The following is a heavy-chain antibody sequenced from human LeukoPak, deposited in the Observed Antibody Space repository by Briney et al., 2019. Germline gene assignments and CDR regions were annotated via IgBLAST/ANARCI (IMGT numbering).Heavy chain of an antibody. V-gene: IGHV4-59*01. J-gene: IGHJ6*03. CDR1: GGSISSYY. CDR2: IYYSGST. CDR3: ASMAAPDLNNYYYYYYMDV. Sequence: PSETLSLTCTVSGGSISSYYWSWIRQPPGKGLEWIGCIYYSGSTNYNPSLKSRVTISVDTSKNQFSLKLSSVTAADTAVYYCASMAAPDLNNYYYYYYMDVWGKGTTVTLSS. D-gene: IGHD6-13*01.